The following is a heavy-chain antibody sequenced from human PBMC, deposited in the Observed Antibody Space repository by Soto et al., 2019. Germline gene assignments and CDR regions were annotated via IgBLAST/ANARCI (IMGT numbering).Heavy chain of an antibody. V-gene: IGHV4-30-4*01. J-gene: IGHJ5*02. D-gene: IGHD3-16*02. Sequence: TLSLTCTVSGDSVFNGDYYWSWIRQPPGKGLEWIGYIYYSGSTSYNSSLKSRVTISIDTSKNQFSLKLDSVTAADTAVYYCAREGAYDYVWGSYRSWFDPWGQGTLVTVSS. CDR1: GDSVFNGDYY. CDR2: IYYSGST. CDR3: AREGAYDYVWGSYRSWFDP.